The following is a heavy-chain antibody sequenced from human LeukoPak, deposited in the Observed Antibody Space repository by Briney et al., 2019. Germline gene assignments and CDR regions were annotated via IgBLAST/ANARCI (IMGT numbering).Heavy chain of an antibody. Sequence: SETLSLTCAVYGGSFSGYYWSWIRQPPGKGLEWIGEINHSGSTNYNPSLKSRVTLSVDTSKNQFSLKLSSVTAADTAVYYCARTINSGSYYKGPKGFYYYMDVWGKGTTVTISS. CDR3: ARTINSGSYYKGPKGFYYYMDV. J-gene: IGHJ6*03. V-gene: IGHV4-34*01. D-gene: IGHD3-10*01. CDR2: INHSGST. CDR1: GGSFSGYY.